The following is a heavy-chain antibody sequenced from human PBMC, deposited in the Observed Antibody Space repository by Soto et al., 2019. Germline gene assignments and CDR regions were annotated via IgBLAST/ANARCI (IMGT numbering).Heavy chain of an antibody. CDR1: GYSITNVNW. CDR3: ARSPYADALDI. CDR2: IFHSGTT. V-gene: IGHV4-28*01. J-gene: IGHJ3*02. D-gene: IGHD2-2*01. Sequence: QVQLQESGPGLVKHSDTLSLTCAVSGYSITNVNWWAWIRQPPGKGLEWIGYIFHSGTTHYNPSLKSRVTMSVDTSKNQFSLRVDSLTAEDTAVYYCARSPYADALDIWGQGTMVTVSS.